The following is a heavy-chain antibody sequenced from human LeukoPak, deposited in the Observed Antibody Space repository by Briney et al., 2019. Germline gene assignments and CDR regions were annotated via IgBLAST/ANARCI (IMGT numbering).Heavy chain of an antibody. CDR1: GFTVSSNY. J-gene: IGHJ4*02. Sequence: QAGGSLRLSCAASGFTVSSNYMSWVRQAPGKGLEWVSVIYSGGSTYYADSVKGRFTISRDNAKNTLYLQMNSLRAEDTAVYHCARVLEYYSDYWGQGTLVTVSS. CDR3: ARVLEYYSDY. V-gene: IGHV3-53*01. D-gene: IGHD3-10*01. CDR2: IYSGGST.